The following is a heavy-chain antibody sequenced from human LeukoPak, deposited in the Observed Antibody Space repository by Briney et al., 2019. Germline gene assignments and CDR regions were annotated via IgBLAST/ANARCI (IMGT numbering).Heavy chain of an antibody. J-gene: IGHJ4*02. Sequence: SETLSLTCTVSGGSIGSSSYYWGWIRQPPGKGLKWIGSIYYSGSTYYNPSLKSRVTISVDTSKNQFSLKLSSVTAADTAVYYCVRPGIAVAGYFDYWGQGTLVTVSS. CDR2: IYYSGST. CDR3: VRPGIAVAGYFDY. CDR1: GGSIGSSSYY. V-gene: IGHV4-39*01. D-gene: IGHD6-19*01.